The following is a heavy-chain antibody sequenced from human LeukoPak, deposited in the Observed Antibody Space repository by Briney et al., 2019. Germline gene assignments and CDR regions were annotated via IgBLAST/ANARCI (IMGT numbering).Heavy chain of an antibody. J-gene: IGHJ4*02. CDR2: IIPIFDTT. CDR3: ARGQLDYDIFTGYSH. D-gene: IGHD3-9*01. CDR1: GGTFTSYA. Sequence: GASVKVSCKASGGTFTSYAISWVRQAPGQGLEWMGGIIPIFDTTNYAPKFQGRVTITADKSTSTAYMELSSLRSEDTALYYCARGQLDYDIFTGYSHWGQGTLVTVSS. V-gene: IGHV1-69*06.